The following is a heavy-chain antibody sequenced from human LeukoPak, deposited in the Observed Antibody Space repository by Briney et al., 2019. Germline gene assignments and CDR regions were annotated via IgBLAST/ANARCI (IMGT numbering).Heavy chain of an antibody. CDR2: IYPGASDT. D-gene: IGHD5-18*01. CDR3: ARLGTAMVIDY. Sequence: PGESLKISCKGSGYSFTSSWIGWVRQLPGKGLEWMGIIYPGASDTRYSPSFQGQVTISVDKSITTAYLQWSSLKASDTAMYYCARLGTAMVIDYWGQGTLVTVSS. CDR1: GYSFTSSW. V-gene: IGHV5-51*01. J-gene: IGHJ4*02.